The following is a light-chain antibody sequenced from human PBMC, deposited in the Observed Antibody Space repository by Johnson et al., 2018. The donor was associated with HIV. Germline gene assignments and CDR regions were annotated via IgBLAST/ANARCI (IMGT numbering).Light chain of an antibody. V-gene: IGLV1-51*01. CDR1: SSNIGNNY. J-gene: IGLJ1*01. Sequence: QSVLTQPPSVSAAPGQKVIISCSGSSSNIGNNYVSWYQQLPGTAPTLLIYDNNKRPSGLPDRFSGSMFGSSATLGITGLQTGDEADYYCGTGGGFFGTGTKVTVL. CDR3: GTGGGF. CDR2: DNN.